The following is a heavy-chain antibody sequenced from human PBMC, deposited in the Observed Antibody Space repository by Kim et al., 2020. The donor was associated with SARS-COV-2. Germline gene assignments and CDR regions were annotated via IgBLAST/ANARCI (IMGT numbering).Heavy chain of an antibody. Sequence: KGRFTISRDNSKNTLYLQMNSLRAEDTAIYYCAKDRGLIPMTVVPEGAFDIWGQGTMVTVSS. CDR3: AKDRGLIPMTVVPEGAFDI. J-gene: IGHJ3*02. D-gene: IGHD3-22*01. V-gene: IGHV3-23*01.